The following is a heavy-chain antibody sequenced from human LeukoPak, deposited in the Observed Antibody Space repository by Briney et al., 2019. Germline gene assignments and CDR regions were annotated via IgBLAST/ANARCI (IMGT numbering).Heavy chain of an antibody. CDR2: IIPIFGTA. V-gene: IGHV1-69*13. CDR1: GGTFSSYA. CDR3: AREAPYGSGSSNFDY. Sequence: GASVKVSCKASGGTFSSYAISWVRQAPGQGLGWMGGIIPIFGTANYAEKFQGRVTITADESASAAYMDLSSLRSEDTAVYYCAREAPYGSGSSNFDYWGQGTLVTVSS. D-gene: IGHD3-10*01. J-gene: IGHJ4*02.